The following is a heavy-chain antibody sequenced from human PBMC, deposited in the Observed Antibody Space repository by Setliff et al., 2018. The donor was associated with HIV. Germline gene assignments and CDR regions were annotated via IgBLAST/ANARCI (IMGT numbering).Heavy chain of an antibody. CDR3: AREKRSSTWLYSSGGTVDY. J-gene: IGHJ4*02. CDR1: GYTFTAYY. Sequence: ASVKVSCKSSGYTFTAYYIHWVRQARGQGLEWMGWINPDSGATKYAEKFEGRVSLTRDTSINTVYMELSSLRSDDTAVYYCAREKRSSTWLYSSGGTVDYWGLGTLVTVSS. D-gene: IGHD6-25*01. V-gene: IGHV1-2*02. CDR2: INPDSGAT.